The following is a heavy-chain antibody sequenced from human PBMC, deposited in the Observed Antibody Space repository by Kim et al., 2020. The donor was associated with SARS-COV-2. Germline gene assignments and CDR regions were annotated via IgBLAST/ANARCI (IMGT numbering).Heavy chain of an antibody. CDR1: GFTFSSYS. CDR3: ARDTEDPRITIFGVVTPNWFDP. J-gene: IGHJ5*02. D-gene: IGHD3-3*01. Sequence: GGSLRLSCAASGFTFSSYSMNWVRQAPGKGLEWVSSISSSSSYIYYADSVKGRFTISRDNAKNSLYLQMNSLRAEDTAVYYCARDTEDPRITIFGVVTPNWFDPWGQGTLVTVSS. V-gene: IGHV3-21*01. CDR2: ISSSSSYI.